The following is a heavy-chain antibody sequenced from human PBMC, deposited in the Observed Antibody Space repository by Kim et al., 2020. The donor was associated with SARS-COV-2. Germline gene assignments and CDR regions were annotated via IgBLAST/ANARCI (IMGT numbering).Heavy chain of an antibody. V-gene: IGHV4-59*01. CDR3: ARDRTGEGLGYFDL. D-gene: IGHD7-27*01. J-gene: IGHJ2*01. Sequence: NPSLKSRVTISVDTSKNQFSLKLSSVTAADTAVYYCARDRTGEGLGYFDLWGRGTLVTVSS.